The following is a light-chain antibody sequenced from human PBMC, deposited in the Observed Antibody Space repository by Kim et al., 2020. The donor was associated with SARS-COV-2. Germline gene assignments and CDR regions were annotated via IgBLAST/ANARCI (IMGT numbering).Light chain of an antibody. CDR3: QQFDTSALT. CDR2: GAS. V-gene: IGKV3-20*01. CDR1: QSLSSSY. J-gene: IGKJ4*01. Sequence: EIVLTQSPGTLSLSPGERVTLSCRARQSLSSSYLAWYQHKPGQAPRLLIYGASSRATGIPDRFSGSGSGTDFTLTISRLEPEDFAVYYCQQFDTSALTFGGGTKVDIK.